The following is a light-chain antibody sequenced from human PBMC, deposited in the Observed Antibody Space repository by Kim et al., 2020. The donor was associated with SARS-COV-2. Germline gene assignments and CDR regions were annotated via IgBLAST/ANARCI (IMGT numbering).Light chain of an antibody. CDR1: QSVSVY. Sequence: LSSGERATLSYRASQSVSVYIAWYQQKPGQAPRHLIYGASNRATGIPARFSGSGSGTDFTLTISSLEPEDFAVYYCQQRGHWPLTFGGGTKVDIK. CDR2: GAS. V-gene: IGKV3-11*01. CDR3: QQRGHWPLT. J-gene: IGKJ4*01.